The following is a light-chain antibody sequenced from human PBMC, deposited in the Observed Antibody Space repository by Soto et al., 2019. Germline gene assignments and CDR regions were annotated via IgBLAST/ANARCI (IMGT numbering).Light chain of an antibody. J-gene: IGKJ1*01. CDR3: QQYGTSPRT. V-gene: IGKV3-20*01. CDR1: QDIRSH. CDR2: DAS. Sequence: ENVLTRSPGTVSLSPVERVAPAFMASQDIRSHLAWYQQKPGQAPRLLIFDASSRATGIPDRFSGSGSGTDFTLSISRLEPEDFAVYYCQQYGTSPRTFGQGTKVDIK.